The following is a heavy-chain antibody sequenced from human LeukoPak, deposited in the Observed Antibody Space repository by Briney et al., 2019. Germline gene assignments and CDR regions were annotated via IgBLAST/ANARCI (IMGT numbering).Heavy chain of an antibody. J-gene: IGHJ3*02. V-gene: IGHV3-74*01. CDR3: ARDAICRDAFDI. CDR2: INSDGSSI. CDR1: GFTFSSYW. Sequence: GGSLRLSCAASGFTFSSYWMHWVRQAPGKGLVWVSRINSDGSSISYADSVKGRFTISRDNAKNTLYLQMNSLTAEDTAVYHCARDAICRDAFDIWRQGTMVTVSS. D-gene: IGHD2-15*01.